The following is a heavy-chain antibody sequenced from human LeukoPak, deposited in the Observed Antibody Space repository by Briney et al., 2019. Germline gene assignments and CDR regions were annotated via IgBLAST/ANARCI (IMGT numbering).Heavy chain of an antibody. CDR1: GFTFSSYA. J-gene: IGHJ6*03. V-gene: IGHV3-30-3*01. D-gene: IGHD3-10*01. CDR3: ARVGSGNYYYYMDV. Sequence: GGSLRLSCAASGFTFSSYAMHWVRQAPGKGLEWVAVISYDGSNKYYADSVKGRFTISRDNSKNTLYLQMNSLRAEDTAVYYCARVGSGNYYYYMDVWGKGTTVTVSS. CDR2: ISYDGSNK.